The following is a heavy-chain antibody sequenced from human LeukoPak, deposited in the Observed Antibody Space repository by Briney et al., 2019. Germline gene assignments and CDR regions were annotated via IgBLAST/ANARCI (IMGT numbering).Heavy chain of an antibody. CDR2: ISGSGGST. CDR1: GFTFSSYA. J-gene: IGHJ5*02. D-gene: IGHD3-22*01. CDR3: ARDYYDSSGSSWFDP. V-gene: IGHV3-23*01. Sequence: GGSLRLSCAASGFTFSSYAMSWVRQAPGKGLEWVSAISGSGGSTYYADSVKGRFTISRDNSKNTLYLQMNSLRAKDTALYYCARDYYDSSGSSWFDPWGQGTLVTVSS.